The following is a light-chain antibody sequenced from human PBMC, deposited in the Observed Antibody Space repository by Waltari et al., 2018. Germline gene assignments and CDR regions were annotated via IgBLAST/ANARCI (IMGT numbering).Light chain of an antibody. CDR2: DAS. J-gene: IGKJ4*01. CDR3: QQYGSSPLT. Sequence: EIVLTQSPGTLSLSPGERATLSCRATQSVSSNYLAWYQQKPGQAPSLLIYDASNRATGLPDRFSGSGSGTDFTLTISRLEPEDFAVYYCQQYGSSPLTFGGGTKVEIK. CDR1: QSVSSNY. V-gene: IGKV3-20*01.